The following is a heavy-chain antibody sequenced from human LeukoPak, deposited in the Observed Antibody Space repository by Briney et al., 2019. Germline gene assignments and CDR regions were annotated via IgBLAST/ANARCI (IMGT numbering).Heavy chain of an antibody. J-gene: IGHJ3*02. CDR2: INPNSGGT. V-gene: IGHV1-2*02. CDR3: AREGYCTNGVCGEESAFDI. Sequence: ASVKVSCKASGYTFTGCYMHWVRQAPGQGLEWMGWINPNSGGTNYAQKFQGRVTMTRDTSISTAYMELSRLRSDDTAVYYCAREGYCTNGVCGEESAFDIWGQGTMVTVSS. D-gene: IGHD2-8*01. CDR1: GYTFTGCY.